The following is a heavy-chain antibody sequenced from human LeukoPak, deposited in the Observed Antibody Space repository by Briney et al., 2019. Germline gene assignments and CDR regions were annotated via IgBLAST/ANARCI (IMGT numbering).Heavy chain of an antibody. J-gene: IGHJ3*02. CDR1: GGSVSRGSYY. CDR2: IHYSGST. D-gene: IGHD7-27*01. CDR3: ARDLGIGLLTEAVDI. V-gene: IGHV4-61*01. Sequence: SETLSLTCTVSGGSVSRGSYYWSWIRQPPGKGLEWIGYIHYSGSTNYNPSLKSRVTISVDTSKNQFSLKLSSVTAADTAVYYCARDLGIGLLTEAVDIWGQGTMVTVSS.